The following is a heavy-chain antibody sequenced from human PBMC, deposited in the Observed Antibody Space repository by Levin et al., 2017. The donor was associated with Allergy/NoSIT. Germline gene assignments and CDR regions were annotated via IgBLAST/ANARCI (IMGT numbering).Heavy chain of an antibody. J-gene: IGHJ4*02. D-gene: IGHD6-13*01. Sequence: PGGSLRLSCAASGFTFSDYGMSWVRQAPGKGLEWVSTIHSSGTHTYYADSVKGRFTISRDNSKNTLYLEMNSLRADDTAVYRCARYSSNWFDDFHHWGQGTLVTVSS. CDR2: IHSSGTHT. V-gene: IGHV3-23*05. CDR3: ARYSSNWFDDFHH. CDR1: GFTFSDYG.